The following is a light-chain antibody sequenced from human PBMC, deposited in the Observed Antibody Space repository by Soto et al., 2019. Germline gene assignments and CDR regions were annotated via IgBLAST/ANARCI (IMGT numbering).Light chain of an antibody. Sequence: EILMTQSPVTLSVSPGESATLSCRASQSVAYNLAWYQQKPGQAPRLLIYGASTRATDIPARFSGSGFGTEFTLTINSLQSEDFAVYYCQQYNDGPPYTFGQGTKLHIK. V-gene: IGKV3-15*01. CDR1: QSVAYN. J-gene: IGKJ2*01. CDR3: QQYNDGPPYT. CDR2: GAS.